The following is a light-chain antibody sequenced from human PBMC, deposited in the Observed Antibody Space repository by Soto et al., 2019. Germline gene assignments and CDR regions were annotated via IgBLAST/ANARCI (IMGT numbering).Light chain of an antibody. CDR1: SSDVGGYNY. J-gene: IGLJ2*01. CDR2: EVS. Sequence: QSALTQPASVSGFPGQSITISCTGTSSDVGGYNYVSWYQQHPGKAPKLLIYEVSSRPSGVSNRFSGSKSDNTASLTISGLQAEDEADYYCSSYTNSNTFFGASFGGGTKLTVL. CDR3: SSYTNSNTFFGAS. V-gene: IGLV2-14*01.